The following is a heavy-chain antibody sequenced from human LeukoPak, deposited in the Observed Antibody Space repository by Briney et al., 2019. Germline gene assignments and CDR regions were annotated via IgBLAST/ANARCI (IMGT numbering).Heavy chain of an antibody. Sequence: PSETLSLTCTVSGGSISSGSYYWSWIRQPAGKGLEWIGRIYTSGSTNYNPSLKSRVTISVDTSKNQFSLKLSSVTAADTAVYYCAIPFEYSSSSDAFDIWGQGTMVTVSS. CDR3: AIPFEYSSSSDAFDI. CDR2: IYTSGST. J-gene: IGHJ3*02. D-gene: IGHD6-6*01. CDR1: GGSISSGSYY. V-gene: IGHV4-61*02.